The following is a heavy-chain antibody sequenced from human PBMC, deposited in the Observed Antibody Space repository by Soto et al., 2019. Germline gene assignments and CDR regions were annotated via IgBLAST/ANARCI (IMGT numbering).Heavy chain of an antibody. Sequence: VQLQESGPGLVKPSGTLSLTCAVSGGSISSSHWWSWVRQPPGKGLEWMGEIWHSGRTNYNPSLMSGVTISVDKSKILFSLKLTSVTAADTAVYYCARVGCSGGTCFSEKYYFDYWCQGPLVTVSS. CDR3: ARVGCSGGTCFSEKYYFDY. J-gene: IGHJ4*02. CDR1: GGSISSSHW. CDR2: IWHSGRT. V-gene: IGHV4-4*02. D-gene: IGHD2-15*01.